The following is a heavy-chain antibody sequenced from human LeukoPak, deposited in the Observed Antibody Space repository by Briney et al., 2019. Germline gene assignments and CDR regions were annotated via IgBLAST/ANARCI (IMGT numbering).Heavy chain of an antibody. Sequence: PGGSLRLSCSASGFTFSSYAMHWVRQAPGKGLEYVSAISSNGGSTYYADSVKGRFTISRDNSKNTLYLQMSSLRAEDTAVYYCVKAAVTWIYFPRFDYWGQGTLVTVSS. V-gene: IGHV3-64D*06. CDR1: GFTFSSYA. J-gene: IGHJ4*02. CDR2: ISSNGGST. D-gene: IGHD5-12*01. CDR3: VKAAVTWIYFPRFDY.